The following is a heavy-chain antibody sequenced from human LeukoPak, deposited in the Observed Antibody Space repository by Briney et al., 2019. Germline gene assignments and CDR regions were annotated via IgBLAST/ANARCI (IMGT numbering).Heavy chain of an antibody. CDR2: IYYSGST. J-gene: IGHJ4*02. CDR3: ARLIVGNNYDILTGYYIPLHFDY. CDR1: GGSISSGDYY. D-gene: IGHD3-9*01. Sequence: SETLSLTCTVSGGSISSGDYYWSWIRQPPGKGLEWIGYIYYSGSTYYNPSLKSRVTISVDTSKNQFSLKLSSVTAADTAVYYCARLIVGNNYDILTGYYIPLHFDYWGQGTLVTVSS. V-gene: IGHV4-30-4*01.